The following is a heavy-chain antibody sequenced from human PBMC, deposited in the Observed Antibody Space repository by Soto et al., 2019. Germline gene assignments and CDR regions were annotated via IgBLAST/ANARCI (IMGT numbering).Heavy chain of an antibody. CDR2: ISRDGSGE. V-gene: IGHV3-30*18. D-gene: IGHD3-3*01. Sequence: QVQLVESGGGVVQPGGSLRLSCVGSGFNFANFGIQWIRQAPGKGLEWVAIISRDGSGEAFADSVKGRFAISKDNSKNTVYLQKTGLRSVDTAVYYYAKEENQNYDVDHWGQGTLVTVST. J-gene: IGHJ1*01. CDR3: AKEENQNYDVDH. CDR1: GFNFANFG.